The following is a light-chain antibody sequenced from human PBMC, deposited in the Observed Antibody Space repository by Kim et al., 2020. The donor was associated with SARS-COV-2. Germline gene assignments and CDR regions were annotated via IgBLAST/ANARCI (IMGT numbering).Light chain of an antibody. V-gene: IGLV2-14*03. CDR3: GSYTSSYTLV. CDR1: SSDVGGYDF. J-gene: IGLJ2*01. Sequence: GHSSTVSCPGTSSDVGGYDFVSWYQQHPGKAPNLMIYGVSNRPSGVSNRFSGSKSGNTASLTISGLQAEDEADYYCGSYTSSYTLVFGGGTQLTVL. CDR2: GVS.